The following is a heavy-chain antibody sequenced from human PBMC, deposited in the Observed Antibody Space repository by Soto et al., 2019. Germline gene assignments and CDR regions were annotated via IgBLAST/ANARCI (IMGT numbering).Heavy chain of an antibody. V-gene: IGHV4-34*01. CDR3: ARGTSNYYDSSPPPYYYGMDV. D-gene: IGHD3-22*01. CDR2: INHSGST. CDR1: GGSFSGYY. Sequence: SETLSLTCAVYGGSFSGYYWSWIRQPPGKGLEWIGGINHSGSTNYNPSLKSRVTISVDTSKNQFSLKLSSVTAADTAVYYCARGTSNYYDSSPPPYYYGMDVWGQGTTVTVSS. J-gene: IGHJ6*02.